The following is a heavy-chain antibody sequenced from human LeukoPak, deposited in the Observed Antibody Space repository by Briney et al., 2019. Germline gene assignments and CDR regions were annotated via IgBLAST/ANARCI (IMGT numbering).Heavy chain of an antibody. CDR3: ARDRFSLLWFGESGTWFDP. J-gene: IGHJ5*02. V-gene: IGHV3-21*01. CDR1: GFTFSSYS. Sequence: PGGSLRLSCAASGFTFSSYSMNWVRQAPGKGLEWVSSISSSSSYIYYADSVKGRFTISRDNAKNSLYLQMNSMRAEDTAVYYCARDRFSLLWFGESGTWFDPWGQGTLVTVSS. D-gene: IGHD3-10*01. CDR2: ISSSSSYI.